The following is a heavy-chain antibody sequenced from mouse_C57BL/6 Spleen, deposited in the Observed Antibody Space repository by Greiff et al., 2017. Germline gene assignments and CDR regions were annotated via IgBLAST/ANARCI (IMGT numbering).Heavy chain of an antibody. CDR3: ARLDYGSRGYAMDY. CDR1: GYTFTSYW. D-gene: IGHD1-1*01. J-gene: IGHJ4*01. Sequence: QVQLQQPGAELVKPGASVKMSCKASGYTFTSYWITWVKQRPGQGLEWIGDIFPGSGSTNYNEKFKSKATLTVDTSSSTAYMQLSSLTSEDSAVYYCARLDYGSRGYAMDYWGQGTSVTVAS. V-gene: IGHV1-55*01. CDR2: IFPGSGST.